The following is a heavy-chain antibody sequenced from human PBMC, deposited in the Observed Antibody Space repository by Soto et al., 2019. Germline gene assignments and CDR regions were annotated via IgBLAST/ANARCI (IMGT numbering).Heavy chain of an antibody. V-gene: IGHV3-23*01. CDR2: IIGAGDDT. CDR3: VKGSATSRPYYFDY. CDR1: GFRFSNYA. Sequence: EVQLLESGGGLVQPGGSLRLSCAASGFRFSNYAMGWVRQAPGKGLEWVSAIIGAGDDTFHADSVKGRLTISRDNSRNTVFLQMTSLRADDTALYYCVKGSATSRPYYFDYWGQGTLVTVSS. J-gene: IGHJ4*02.